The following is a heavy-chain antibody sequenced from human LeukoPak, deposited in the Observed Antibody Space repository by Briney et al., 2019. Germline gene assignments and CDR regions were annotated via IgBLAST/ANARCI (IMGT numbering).Heavy chain of an antibody. CDR1: GYSISSGYY. CDR3: MRAISTEGTGY. Sequence: SETLSLTCSVSGYSISSGYYWGWIRQLPGQGLEWIGGIYHTGSTFYNPSLRSRLTISVDTSKNQFSLKLSSVTAADTALYYCMRAISTEGTGYWGQGTLVTVSS. V-gene: IGHV4-38-2*02. J-gene: IGHJ4*02. CDR2: IYHTGST. D-gene: IGHD1-1*01.